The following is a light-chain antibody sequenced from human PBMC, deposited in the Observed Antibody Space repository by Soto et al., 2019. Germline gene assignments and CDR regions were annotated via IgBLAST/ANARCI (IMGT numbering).Light chain of an antibody. CDR2: DVS. Sequence: QSALTQPRSVSGSPGQSVTISCTGTSSDVGGYNYVSWYQQHPGKAPKLVIYDVSKRPSGVPDRFSGSKSGNTASLTISGIQAEDEADYYCCSYAGTSLWVFGGGTKLTVL. CDR1: SSDVGGYNY. V-gene: IGLV2-11*01. CDR3: CSYAGTSLWV. J-gene: IGLJ3*02.